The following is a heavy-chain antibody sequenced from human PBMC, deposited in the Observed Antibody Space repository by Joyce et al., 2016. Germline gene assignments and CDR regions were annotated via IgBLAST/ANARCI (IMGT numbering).Heavy chain of an antibody. Sequence: QVQLVESGGGVVQPGRSLRLSCAASGLTLSNYGLHWVRQAPGKGLGWVAVISYDGIYKYDADSVKGRFTISRDNSKNTVFLEMNSLRTEDTAVYYCAKILTATYSSGWFLDYWGQGTLVTVSS. J-gene: IGHJ4*02. V-gene: IGHV3-30*18. CDR2: ISYDGIYK. D-gene: IGHD6-25*01. CDR3: AKILTATYSSGWFLDY. CDR1: GLTLSNYG.